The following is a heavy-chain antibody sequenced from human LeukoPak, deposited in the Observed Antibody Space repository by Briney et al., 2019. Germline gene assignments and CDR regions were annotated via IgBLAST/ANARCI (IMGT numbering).Heavy chain of an antibody. Sequence: ASVQVSCKASGYTFTGYYMHWVRQAPGQGLEWMGWINPSSGDTDYEQKFQGRVNMARDTSISKAYMELGRLRSDDTALYYCAVRGSGSYRDYWGQGTLVTVSS. CDR1: GYTFTGYY. D-gene: IGHD3-10*01. J-gene: IGHJ4*02. CDR3: AVRGSGSYRDY. CDR2: INPSSGDT. V-gene: IGHV1-2*02.